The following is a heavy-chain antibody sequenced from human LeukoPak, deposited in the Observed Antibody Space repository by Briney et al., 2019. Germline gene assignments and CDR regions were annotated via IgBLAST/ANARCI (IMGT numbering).Heavy chain of an antibody. V-gene: IGHV3-23*01. D-gene: IGHD2-2*01. CDR3: AKDGSWGDYQFYFYMDV. Sequence: GGSLRLSCEVSCSGFTFGNFAMSWVRQAPGKGLEGVSGISGSGYYTYYADSVKGRFTISRDNAKNPVYIQINSLRAEGTAVYLCAKDGSWGDYQFYFYMDVWGKGTTVTVSS. CDR2: ISGSGYYT. J-gene: IGHJ6*03. CDR1: CSGFTFGNFA.